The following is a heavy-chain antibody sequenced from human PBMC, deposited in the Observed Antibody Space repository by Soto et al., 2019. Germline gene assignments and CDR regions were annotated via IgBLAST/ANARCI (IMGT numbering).Heavy chain of an antibody. D-gene: IGHD3-10*01. CDR1: GGYFSGYY. Sequence: QVQLQQWGAGLLKPSETLSLTCAVYGGYFSGYYWSWIRQPPGKGLEWIGEINHSGSTNYNPSLKSRVTISVDTSKNQFSLKLSSVTAADTAVYYCAREPQYGSGTLGYWGQGTLVTVSS. V-gene: IGHV4-34*01. CDR2: INHSGST. CDR3: AREPQYGSGTLGY. J-gene: IGHJ4*02.